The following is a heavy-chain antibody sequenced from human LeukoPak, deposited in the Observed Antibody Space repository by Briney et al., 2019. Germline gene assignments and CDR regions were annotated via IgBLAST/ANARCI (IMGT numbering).Heavy chain of an antibody. V-gene: IGHV4-39*01. CDR3: ARGGNYFDY. J-gene: IGHJ4*02. CDR1: GGSISSSSYY. Sequence: SETLSLTCTVSGGSISSSSYYWGWIRQPPGKGLEWIGSIYYSGSTYYNPSLKSRVTISVDTSKNQFSLKLSSVTAADTAVYYCARGGNYFDYWGQGTLVTVSS. D-gene: IGHD3-16*01. CDR2: IYYSGST.